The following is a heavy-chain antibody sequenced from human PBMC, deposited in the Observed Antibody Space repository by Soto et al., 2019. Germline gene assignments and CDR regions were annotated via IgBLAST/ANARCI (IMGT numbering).Heavy chain of an antibody. J-gene: IGHJ3*01. CDR1: GFTFSSHW. CDR3: AREAGYCSPTGCYRRAFDL. V-gene: IGHV3-74*01. Sequence: EVELVESGGDLVQPGGSLRLSCAASGFTFSSHWMHWVRQVPGKGLVWIGRVNTDGATTSYADAVKGRFTISRDNAKNTVFLLMDGLTAEDTSTYYGAREAGYCSPTGCYRRAFDLWGQGTRVTVSP. CDR2: VNTDGATT. D-gene: IGHD2-15*01.